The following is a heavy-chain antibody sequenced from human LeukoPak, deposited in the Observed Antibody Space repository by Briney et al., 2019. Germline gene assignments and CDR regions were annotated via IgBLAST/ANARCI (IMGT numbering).Heavy chain of an antibody. CDR2: IYSGGDT. Sequence: GGSLRLSCAASGFTVSSNYMGWVRQAPGKGLEWVSVIYSGGDTYYADSVKGRFTISRDNSKNTLYLQMNSLRAEDTAVYYCARVIRGAYYFDYWGQGTLVTVSS. J-gene: IGHJ4*02. CDR3: ARVIRGAYYFDY. D-gene: IGHD3-10*01. V-gene: IGHV3-53*01. CDR1: GFTVSSNY.